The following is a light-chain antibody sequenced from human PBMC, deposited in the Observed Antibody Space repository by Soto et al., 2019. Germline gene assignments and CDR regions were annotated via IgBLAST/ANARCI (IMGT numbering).Light chain of an antibody. CDR2: EVS. J-gene: IGLJ2*01. Sequence: QPALTQPPSASGSPGQSVTISCTGSSSDIGGSKFVSWYQQHPGKAPKLMIYEVSKRPSGVPDRFSGSKSGNTASLTVSGLQAEDEADYYCSSYTSSSTVVFGGGTKLTVL. CDR1: SSDIGGSKF. V-gene: IGLV2-8*01. CDR3: SSYTSSSTVV.